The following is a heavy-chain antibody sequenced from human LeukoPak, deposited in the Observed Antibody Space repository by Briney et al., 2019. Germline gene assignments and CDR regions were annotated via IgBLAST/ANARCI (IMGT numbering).Heavy chain of an antibody. D-gene: IGHD3-22*01. V-gene: IGHV7-4-1*02. CDR2: VNTNTGNP. CDR1: GYTFTDYA. J-gene: IGHJ4*02. CDR3: ASCNDSSGYFAY. Sequence: PRASVKVSCKPSGYTFTDYAINWVRQAPGQGLVYMGWVNTNTGNPTYAQGFTGRFVFSSDSSVSTAYLQITSLKADDSAIYFCASCNDSSGYFAYWGQGTLVTVSS.